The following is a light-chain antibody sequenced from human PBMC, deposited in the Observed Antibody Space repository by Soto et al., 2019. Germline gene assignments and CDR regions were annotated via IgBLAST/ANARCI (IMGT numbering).Light chain of an antibody. V-gene: IGKV3-11*01. J-gene: IGKJ4*01. Sequence: EIVLTQSPATLSLSPGERATLSCRASQSVSRYLAWYQQKPGQAPRLLIYDASPRAAGIPARFSGSGSGTDFTLTISSLEPEDFAVYYCQQRSNCLTFGGGTKVEI. CDR3: QQRSNCLT. CDR1: QSVSRY. CDR2: DAS.